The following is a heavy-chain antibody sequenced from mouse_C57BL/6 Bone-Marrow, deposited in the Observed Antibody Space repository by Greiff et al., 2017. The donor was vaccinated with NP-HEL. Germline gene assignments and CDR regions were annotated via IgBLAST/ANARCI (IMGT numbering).Heavy chain of an antibody. J-gene: IGHJ2*01. CDR1: GFTFSSYG. CDR3: ARHGGYERYFDY. CDR2: ISSGGSYT. D-gene: IGHD2-2*01. Sequence: EVKLVESGGDLVKPGGSLKLSCAASGFTFSSYGMSWVRQTPDKRLEWVATISSGGSYTYYPDSVKGRFTISRDNAKNTLYLQMSSLKSEDTAMYYCARHGGYERYFDYWGQGTTLTVSS. V-gene: IGHV5-6*02.